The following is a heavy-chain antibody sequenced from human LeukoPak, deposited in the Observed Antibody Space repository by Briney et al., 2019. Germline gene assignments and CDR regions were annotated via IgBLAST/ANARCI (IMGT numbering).Heavy chain of an antibody. CDR3: AKDMIRGLPDAFDI. CDR1: GFTFSSYG. Sequence: GGSLRLSCAASGFTFSSYGMHWVRQAPGKGLEWVAVISYGGSNKYYADSVKGRFTISRDNSKDTLYLQMNSLRAEDTAVYYCAKDMIRGLPDAFDIWGQGTMVTVSS. V-gene: IGHV3-30*18. CDR2: ISYGGSNK. J-gene: IGHJ3*02. D-gene: IGHD3-10*01.